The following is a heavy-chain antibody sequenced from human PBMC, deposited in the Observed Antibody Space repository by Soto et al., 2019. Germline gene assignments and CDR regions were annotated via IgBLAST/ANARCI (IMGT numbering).Heavy chain of an antibody. Sequence: QVQLQESGPGLVKPSETLSLTCTVSGASVTSGSYYWSWIRQPPGNGLEWIGYMYYRGSTNYNPSLESRVAISVDTSTNQVSLNVSSVTAADTAVYYCARVSWEFRFDPWGQGTLVTVSS. D-gene: IGHD1-26*01. J-gene: IGHJ5*02. CDR1: GASVTSGSYY. CDR3: ARVSWEFRFDP. V-gene: IGHV4-61*01. CDR2: MYYRGST.